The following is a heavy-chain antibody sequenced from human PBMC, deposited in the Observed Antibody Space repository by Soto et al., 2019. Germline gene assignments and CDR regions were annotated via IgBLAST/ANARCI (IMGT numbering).Heavy chain of an antibody. Sequence: GGSLRLSCAASGFTFSSYAMSWVRQAPGKGLEWVSAISGSGGSTYYADSVKGRFTISRDNSKNTLYLQMNSLRAEDTAVYYCASCANYDFWSGYYPFDYWGQGTLVTVSS. CDR3: ASCANYDFWSGYYPFDY. J-gene: IGHJ4*02. CDR1: GFTFSSYA. CDR2: ISGSGGST. D-gene: IGHD3-3*01. V-gene: IGHV3-23*01.